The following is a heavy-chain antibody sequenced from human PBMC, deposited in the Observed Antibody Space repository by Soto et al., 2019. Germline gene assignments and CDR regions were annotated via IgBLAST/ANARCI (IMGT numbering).Heavy chain of an antibody. D-gene: IGHD3-16*01. CDR2: IDNSGSTI. J-gene: IGHJ4*02. Sequence: EVQLVESGGGLVQPGGSLRLSCAASGFTFSSYEMNWVRQAPGKGLEWVSYIDNSGSTIYQTDSARGRFTISRDNAKGSLYLQMNNLRVEDTAVYHCARGREWGIDYWGPGILVTASS. CDR1: GFTFSSYE. CDR3: ARGREWGIDY. V-gene: IGHV3-48*03.